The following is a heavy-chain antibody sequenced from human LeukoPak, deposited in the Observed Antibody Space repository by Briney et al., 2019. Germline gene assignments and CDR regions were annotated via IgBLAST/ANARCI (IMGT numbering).Heavy chain of an antibody. J-gene: IGHJ6*02. Sequence: GGSLRLSCAASGFTFSSYGMHWVRQAPGKGLEWVAVIWYDGSNKYYADSVKGRFTISRDNSKNTLYLQMNSLRAEDTAVYYCAKEGGVPAVTYYYYGMDVWGQGTTVTVSS. CDR3: AKEGGVPAVTYYYYGMDV. D-gene: IGHD2-2*01. V-gene: IGHV3-33*06. CDR1: GFTFSSYG. CDR2: IWYDGSNK.